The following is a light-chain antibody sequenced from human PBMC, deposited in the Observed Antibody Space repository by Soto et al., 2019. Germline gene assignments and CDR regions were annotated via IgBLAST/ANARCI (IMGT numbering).Light chain of an antibody. CDR2: KAS. CDR1: QSVTLW. CDR3: QPYNSYPYT. Sequence: DIQMTQSPSILSASVGDGVTIACRASQSVTLWLTWYQQKPGKAPKLLLYKASTLESGVPSRFSGNGSETDFTLTNSSLQPDDIGTYYCQPYNSYPYTFGQGTKLEIK. V-gene: IGKV1-5*03. J-gene: IGKJ2*01.